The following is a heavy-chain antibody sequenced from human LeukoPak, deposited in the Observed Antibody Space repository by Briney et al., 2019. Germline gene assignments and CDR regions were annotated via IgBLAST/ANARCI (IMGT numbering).Heavy chain of an antibody. Sequence: PAGSLRLSCAASGFTVITNDMTWVRQAPGKGLERVSVLYSDGNTKYADSVQGRFTISRDNSKNTLYLEMNSLSPDDTAVYYCARGVEPLAANTLAYWGQGTVVTVSA. J-gene: IGHJ4*02. CDR2: LYSDGNT. CDR3: ARGVEPLAANTLAY. CDR1: GFTVITND. V-gene: IGHV3-53*01. D-gene: IGHD1-14*01.